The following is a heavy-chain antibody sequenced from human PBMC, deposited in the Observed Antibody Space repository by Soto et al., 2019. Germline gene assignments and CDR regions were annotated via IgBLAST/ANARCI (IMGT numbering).Heavy chain of an antibody. CDR3: ARVRIAARTGAYGMDV. V-gene: IGHV4-4*07. CDR1: GGSISSYY. CDR2: IYTSGST. Sequence: PSETLSLTCTVSGGSISSYYWSWIRQPAGKGLEWIGRIYTSGSTNYNPSLKSRVTMSVDTSKNQFSLKLSSVTAADKAVYYCARVRIAARTGAYGMDVWGQGTTVTVYS. D-gene: IGHD6-6*01. J-gene: IGHJ6*02.